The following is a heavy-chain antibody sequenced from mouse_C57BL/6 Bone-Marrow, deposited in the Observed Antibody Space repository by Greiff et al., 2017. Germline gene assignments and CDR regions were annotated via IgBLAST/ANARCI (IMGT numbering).Heavy chain of an antibody. CDR3: ARGGNYGKYYFDD. D-gene: IGHD2-1*01. Sequence: VQLQQSGAELVKPGASVKMSCKASGYTFTTYPIEWMKQNHGKSLEWIGNFHPYNDDTTYNEKFKGKATLTVEKTSSTVYLGLRRLTSDDSAVYDCARGGNYGKYYFDDWGKGTTLTVSS. CDR1: GYTFTTYP. J-gene: IGHJ2*01. V-gene: IGHV1-47*01. CDR2: FHPYNDDT.